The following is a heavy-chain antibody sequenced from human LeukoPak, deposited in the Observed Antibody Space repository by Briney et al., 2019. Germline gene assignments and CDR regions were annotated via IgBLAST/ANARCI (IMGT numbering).Heavy chain of an antibody. J-gene: IGHJ4*02. V-gene: IGHV1-18*01. Sequence: ASVKVSCKASGYTLTSYGISWVRQAPGQGLEWMGWISAYNGNTNYAQKLQGRVTMTTDTSTSTAYMELRSLRSDDTAVYYCASAKPFGDYLIWGQGTLVTVSS. D-gene: IGHD4-17*01. CDR1: GYTLTSYG. CDR2: ISAYNGNT. CDR3: ASAKPFGDYLI.